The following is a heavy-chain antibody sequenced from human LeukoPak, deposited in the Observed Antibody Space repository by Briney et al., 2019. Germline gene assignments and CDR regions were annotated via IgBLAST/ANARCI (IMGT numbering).Heavy chain of an antibody. CDR3: ARVPSIVGATTTNYFDP. D-gene: IGHD1-26*01. J-gene: IGHJ5*02. V-gene: IGHV4-4*02. CDR1: GVSISSSNW. Sequence: SGTLSLTCAVSGVSISSSNWWSWVRQPPGKGLEWIGEIFHGGTTSYNPSLKSRVLISIDKSKNQFSLKLTSVTAADTAVYYCARVPSIVGATTTNYFDPWGQGTLVTVSS. CDR2: IFHGGTT.